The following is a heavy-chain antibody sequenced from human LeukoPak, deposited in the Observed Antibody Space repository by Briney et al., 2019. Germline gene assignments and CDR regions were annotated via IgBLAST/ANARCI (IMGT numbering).Heavy chain of an antibody. CDR2: IGSSGRTI. CDR3: AKDRAYGSGSYYLSDAFDI. J-gene: IGHJ3*02. D-gene: IGHD3-10*01. Sequence: GGSLRLSCAASGFTFSDYYMSWIRQAPGQGLEWASYIGSSGRTIYYADSVKGRFTISRDNAKNSLYLQMNSLRAEDTALYYCAKDRAYGSGSYYLSDAFDIWGKGTTVTVSS. CDR1: GFTFSDYY. V-gene: IGHV3-11*01.